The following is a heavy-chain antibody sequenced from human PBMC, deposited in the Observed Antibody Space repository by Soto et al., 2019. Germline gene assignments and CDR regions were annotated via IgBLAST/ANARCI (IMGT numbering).Heavy chain of an antibody. CDR2: MNPNSGNT. D-gene: IGHD3-9*01. J-gene: IGHJ5*02. V-gene: IGHV1-8*01. CDR3: ARVDYDILTGYSPNWFDP. CDR1: GYTFTSYD. Sequence: ASVKVSCKASGYTFTSYDINWVRQATEQGLEWMGWMNPNSGNTGYAQKFQGRVTVTRNTSISTAYMELSSLRSEDTAVYYCARVDYDILTGYSPNWFDPWGQGTLVTVSS.